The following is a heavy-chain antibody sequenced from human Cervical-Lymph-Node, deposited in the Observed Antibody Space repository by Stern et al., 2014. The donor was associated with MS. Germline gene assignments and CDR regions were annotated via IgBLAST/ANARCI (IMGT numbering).Heavy chain of an antibody. J-gene: IGHJ4*02. Sequence: QVQLVQSGSELKKPGASVKVSCKTSGYTFTNNAMTWVRQAPGQGLEWIGWINTNTGNPTYAQGFPGRLVFSLDPSVSTAYLQISSLKAEDTAVYYCARVSNSGYYGDYWGQGTLVTVSS. CDR3: ARVSNSGYYGDY. V-gene: IGHV7-4-1*02. D-gene: IGHD3-22*01. CDR1: GYTFTNNA. CDR2: INTNTGNP.